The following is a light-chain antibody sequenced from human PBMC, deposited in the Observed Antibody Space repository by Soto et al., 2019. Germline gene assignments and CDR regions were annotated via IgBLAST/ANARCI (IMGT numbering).Light chain of an antibody. CDR1: QSVRSY. V-gene: IGKV3-11*01. Sequence: EIVLTQSPATLSLSPGERATLSCRASQSVRSYLAWYQQKPGQAPRLLIYDASNRATGIPARFSGSGSGTDFTLTISSLEPEDFAVYHCQQRTNWPRTFGGGTKVEIK. J-gene: IGKJ4*02. CDR3: QQRTNWPRT. CDR2: DAS.